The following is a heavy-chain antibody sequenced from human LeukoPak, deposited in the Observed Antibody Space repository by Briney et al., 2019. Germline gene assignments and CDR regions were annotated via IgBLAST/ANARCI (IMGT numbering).Heavy chain of an antibody. CDR1: GCTFTSYG. V-gene: IGHV1-18*01. D-gene: IGHD3-3*01. Sequence: ASVKVSCKASGCTFTSYGISWVRQAPGQGLEWMGWISAYNGNTNYAQKLQGRVTMTTDTSTSTAYMELRSLRSDDTAVYYCARGHRQDFWSGYYKVAFDIWGQGTMVTVSS. CDR2: ISAYNGNT. CDR3: ARGHRQDFWSGYYKVAFDI. J-gene: IGHJ3*02.